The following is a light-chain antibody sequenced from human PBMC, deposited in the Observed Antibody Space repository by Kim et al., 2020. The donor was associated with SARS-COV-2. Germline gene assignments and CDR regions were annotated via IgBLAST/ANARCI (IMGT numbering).Light chain of an antibody. CDR2: GKN. V-gene: IGLV3-19*01. CDR1: SFRRYY. J-gene: IGLJ3*02. Sequence: ALGQTVRITSQGESFRRYYASWYQQKPGQAPVLVIYGKNNRPSGIPDRFSGSSSGNTASLTITGAQAEDEADYYCNSRDSSGNHWVFGGGTQLTAL. CDR3: NSRDSSGNHWV.